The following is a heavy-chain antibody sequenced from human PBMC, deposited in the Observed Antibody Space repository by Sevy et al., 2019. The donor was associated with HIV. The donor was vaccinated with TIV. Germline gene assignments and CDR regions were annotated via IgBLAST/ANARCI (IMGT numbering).Heavy chain of an antibody. V-gene: IGHV3-72*01. D-gene: IGHD6-13*01. CDR2: TRNKADSYST. CDR3: STHAGIAAAGRVFDY. J-gene: IGHJ4*02. Sequence: GGSLRLSCAASGFTFSDHYMEWVRQAPGKGLGWVGRTRNKADSYSTEYAASVKGRFTISRDDSKNSLYLQMNSLKTEDTAVYYCSTHAGIAAAGRVFDYWGQGTLVTVSS. CDR1: GFTFSDHY.